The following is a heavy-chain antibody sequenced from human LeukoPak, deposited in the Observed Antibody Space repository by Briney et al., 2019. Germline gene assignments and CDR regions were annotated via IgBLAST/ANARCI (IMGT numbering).Heavy chain of an antibody. CDR3: VRLNYYDSTGSRVDP. Sequence: ASENVSCKPSGGTFSSYAICWVRQAPGHTLEWLGRVIPVLDVANYAQKFVGRVTINADTVTSTDYMEIGSLRSEDTSECHVVRLNYYDSTGSRVDPWGRGSLVIVSS. V-gene: IGHV1-69*04. J-gene: IGHJ5*02. CDR2: VIPVLDVA. CDR1: GGTFSSYA. D-gene: IGHD3-22*01.